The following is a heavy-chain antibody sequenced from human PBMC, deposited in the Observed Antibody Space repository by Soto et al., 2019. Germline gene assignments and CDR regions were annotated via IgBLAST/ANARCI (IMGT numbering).Heavy chain of an antibody. Sequence: LGESLKISCKGSGYGFTSYWIGWVRQMPGKGLGWMGIIYAGDTETRYSPSFQGLVTISADKSISTAYLQWSSLEASDTAMYYCARHRRDYPFDIWGQGTMVTVSS. CDR3: ARHRRDYPFDI. CDR2: IYAGDTET. D-gene: IGHD3-10*01. J-gene: IGHJ3*02. V-gene: IGHV5-51*01. CDR1: GYGFTSYW.